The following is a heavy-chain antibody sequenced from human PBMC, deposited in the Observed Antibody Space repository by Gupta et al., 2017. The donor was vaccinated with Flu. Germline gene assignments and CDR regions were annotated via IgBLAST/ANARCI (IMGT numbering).Heavy chain of an antibody. CDR3: ARAGRNYYYGSGSSLDP. D-gene: IGHD3-10*01. CDR2: INPSGGST. CDR1: GYTFTSYY. V-gene: IGHV1-46*01. J-gene: IGHJ5*02. Sequence: QVQLVQSGAEVKKPGASVKVSCKASGYTFTSYYMHWVRQAPGQGLEWMGIINPSGGSTSYAQKFQGRVTMTRDTSTSTVYMELSSLRSEDTAVYYCARAGRNYYYGSGSSLDPWGQGTLVTVSS.